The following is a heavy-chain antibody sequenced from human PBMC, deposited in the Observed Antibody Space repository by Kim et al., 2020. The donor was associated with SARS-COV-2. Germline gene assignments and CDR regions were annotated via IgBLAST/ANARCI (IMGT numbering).Heavy chain of an antibody. CDR1: GFSFSTND. D-gene: IGHD6-19*01. V-gene: IGHV3-23*01. CDR3: AKNCGGYYA. CDR2: SMESDGIT. Sequence: GGSLRLSCVASGFSFSTNDMTWVRQAPGKGPEWVATSMESDGITHYADSVRGRFTMSRDNSRNALSLQMNSLRVEDTALYYCAKNCGGYYAWGQGLLVTVSS. J-gene: IGHJ1*01.